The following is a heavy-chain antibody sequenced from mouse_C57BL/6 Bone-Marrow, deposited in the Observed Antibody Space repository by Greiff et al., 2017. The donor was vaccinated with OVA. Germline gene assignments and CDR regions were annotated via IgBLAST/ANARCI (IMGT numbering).Heavy chain of an antibody. CDR2: ISSGGSYN. D-gene: IGHD1-1*01. Sequence: EVQGVEPVGDLVKPGGSLKLSCAASGFTFSSYGMSWVRQTPDKRLEWVATISSGGSYNYYPDSVKGRFTFSRDNAKNSLYMKMSSLNSEGTSMSYCARQTVYYAMDYWGTGTSVTVSS. J-gene: IGHJ4*01. V-gene: IGHV5-6*01. CDR1: GFTFSSYG. CDR3: ARQTVYYAMDY.